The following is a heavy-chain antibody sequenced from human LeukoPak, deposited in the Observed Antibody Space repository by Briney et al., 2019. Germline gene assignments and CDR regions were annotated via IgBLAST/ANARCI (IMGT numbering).Heavy chain of an antibody. CDR3: ARYLSTVTNRYYFDY. CDR2: IHYTGSA. CDR1: GGSLSSFY. D-gene: IGHD4-17*01. J-gene: IGHJ4*02. Sequence: SETPSLTCSVSGGSLSSFYWGWIRQPPGKGLEFVGYIHYTGSAYYNPSLKSRLIMSVDTSRNHFYLNLMSVSAADTAIYYCARYLSTVTNRYYFDYWGQGLLVTVSS. V-gene: IGHV4-59*01.